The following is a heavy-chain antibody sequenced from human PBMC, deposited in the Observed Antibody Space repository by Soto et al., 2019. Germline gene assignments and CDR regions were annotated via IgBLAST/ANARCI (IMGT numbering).Heavy chain of an antibody. D-gene: IGHD2-15*01. CDR1: GGSISSGDYY. CDR2: IYYSGST. CDR3: AREYCSGGSCLYYYYYGMDV. J-gene: IGHJ6*02. V-gene: IGHV4-30-4*01. Sequence: SETLSLTCTVSGGSISSGDYYWSWIRQPPGKGLEWIGYIYYSGSTYYNPSLKGRVTISVDTSKNQFSLKLSSVTAADTAVYYCAREYCSGGSCLYYYYYGMDVWGQGTTVTVSS.